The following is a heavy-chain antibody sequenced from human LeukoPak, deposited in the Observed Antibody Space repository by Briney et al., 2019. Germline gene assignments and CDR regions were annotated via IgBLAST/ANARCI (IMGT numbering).Heavy chain of an antibody. Sequence: GASVKVSCKASGYNFGSYYISWVRQAPGQGLEWMGWINPNSGGTNYAQKFQGRVTMTRDTSISTAYMELSRLRSDDTAVYYCARGFGYYYDSSPLDYWGQGTLVTVSS. CDR2: INPNSGGT. J-gene: IGHJ4*02. CDR1: GYNFGSYY. CDR3: ARGFGYYYDSSPLDY. D-gene: IGHD3-22*01. V-gene: IGHV1-2*02.